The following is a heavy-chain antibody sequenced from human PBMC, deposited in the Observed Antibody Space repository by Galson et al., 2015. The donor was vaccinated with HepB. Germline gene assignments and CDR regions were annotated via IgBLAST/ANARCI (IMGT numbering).Heavy chain of an antibody. Sequence: SLRLSCAASGFTFSSYAMSWVRQAPGKGLEWVSTISAPGGSTYYADSVKGRFTMSRDNVKNILYLQMNSLRADDTAVYYCAEDFARGRDFDWYDPVAYWGQGTLVTVSS. J-gene: IGHJ4*02. CDR3: AEDFARGRDFDWYDPVAY. CDR2: ISAPGGST. D-gene: IGHD3-9*01. V-gene: IGHV3-23*01. CDR1: GFTFSSYA.